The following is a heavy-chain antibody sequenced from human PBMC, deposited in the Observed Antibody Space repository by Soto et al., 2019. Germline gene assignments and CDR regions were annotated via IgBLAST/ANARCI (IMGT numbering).Heavy chain of an antibody. V-gene: IGHV4-59*08. Sequence: QVQLQESGPGLVKPSETLSLTCTVSGGSISSYYWSWIRQPPGKGLEWIGYIYYSGSTNYNPSLTSGVTISEDTSKNQFSLKLSSVTAAATAVYYCARNGRGGGNWFDPWGQGTLVTVSS. D-gene: IGHD2-15*01. CDR2: IYYSGST. J-gene: IGHJ5*02. CDR3: ARNGRGGGNWFDP. CDR1: GGSISSYY.